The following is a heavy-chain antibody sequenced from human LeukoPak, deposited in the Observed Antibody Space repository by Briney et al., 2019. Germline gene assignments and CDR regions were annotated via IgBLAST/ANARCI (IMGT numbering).Heavy chain of an antibody. J-gene: IGHJ6*03. V-gene: IGHV3-30*19. Sequence: GGSLRLSCAASGFTFSSYGMHWVRQAPGKGLEWVAVISYDGSNKYYADSVKGRFTISRDNSKNTLYLQMNSLRAEDTAVYYCARDLSRGYSYGLSYYMDVWGKGTTVTVSS. CDR3: ARDLSRGYSYGLSYYMDV. CDR2: ISYDGSNK. D-gene: IGHD5-18*01. CDR1: GFTFSSYG.